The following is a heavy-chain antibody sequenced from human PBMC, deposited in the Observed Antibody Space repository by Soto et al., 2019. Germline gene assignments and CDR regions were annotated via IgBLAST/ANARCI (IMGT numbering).Heavy chain of an antibody. V-gene: IGHV1-69*17. CDR1: GDTFNSYV. CDR3: AIESLGSKGADH. J-gene: IGHJ4*02. Sequence: QVQLVQSGAEVKRPGSSVKVSCESSGDTFNSYVISWVRQAPGQGLEWMGGIIPIIGVTHYAQKFQGRVTMRARSSTGTAYMELTNLGFEDTALYYCAIESLGSKGADHWGQGTLVTVSS. D-gene: IGHD3-16*01. CDR2: IIPIIGVT.